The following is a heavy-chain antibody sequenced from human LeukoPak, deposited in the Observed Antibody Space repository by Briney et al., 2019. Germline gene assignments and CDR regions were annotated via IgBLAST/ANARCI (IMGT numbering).Heavy chain of an antibody. V-gene: IGHV3-30*03. J-gene: IGHJ5*02. CDR3: ARDRTVNYYDSSGYDNWFDP. D-gene: IGHD3-22*01. Sequence: GGSLRLSCAASGFTFSTYGMHWVRQAPGKGLEWVAVISYDGSNKYYADSVKGRFTISRDNSKNTLYLQMNSLRAEDTAVYYCARDRTVNYYDSSGYDNWFDPWGQGTLVTVSS. CDR1: GFTFSTYG. CDR2: ISYDGSNK.